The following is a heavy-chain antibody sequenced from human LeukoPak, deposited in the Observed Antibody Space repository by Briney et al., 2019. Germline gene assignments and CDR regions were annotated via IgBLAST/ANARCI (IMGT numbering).Heavy chain of an antibody. D-gene: IGHD6-19*01. Sequence: SVKVSCKASGGTFSSHAISWVRQAPGQGLEWMGGIIPIFGTANYAQKFQGRVTITTDESTSTAYMELSSLRSEDTAVYYCATRSGIAVAGTPGNGYYYYYMDVWGKGTTVTVSS. J-gene: IGHJ6*03. V-gene: IGHV1-69*05. CDR3: ATRSGIAVAGTPGNGYYYYYMDV. CDR2: IIPIFGTA. CDR1: GGTFSSHA.